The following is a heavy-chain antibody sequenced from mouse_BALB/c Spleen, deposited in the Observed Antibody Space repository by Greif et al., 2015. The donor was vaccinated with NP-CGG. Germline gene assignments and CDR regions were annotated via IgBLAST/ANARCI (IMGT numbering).Heavy chain of an antibody. J-gene: IGHJ3*01. CDR1: GYTFTDYE. CDR3: TPAQGFAY. Sequence: QVQLQQPGAELVRPGASVTLSCKASGYTFTDYEMHWVKQTPVHGLEWIGAIDPETGGTAYNQKFKGKATLTADKSSSTAYMELRSLTSEDSAVYYCTPAQGFAYWGQGTLVTVSA. V-gene: IGHV1-15*01. CDR2: IDPETGGT.